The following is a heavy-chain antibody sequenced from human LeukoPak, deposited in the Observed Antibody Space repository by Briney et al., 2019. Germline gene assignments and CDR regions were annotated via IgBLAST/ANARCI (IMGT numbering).Heavy chain of an antibody. CDR1: GGSISSYY. CDR2: IYYSGST. V-gene: IGHV4-59*08. Sequence: YPSETLSLTCTVSGGSISSYYWSWIRQPPGKGLEWIGYIYYSGSTNYNPSLKSRVTISVDTSKNQFSLKLSSVTAADTAVYYCARRFRGYSGYDSTYYFDYWGQGTLVTVSS. J-gene: IGHJ4*02. CDR3: ARRFRGYSGYDSTYYFDY. D-gene: IGHD5-12*01.